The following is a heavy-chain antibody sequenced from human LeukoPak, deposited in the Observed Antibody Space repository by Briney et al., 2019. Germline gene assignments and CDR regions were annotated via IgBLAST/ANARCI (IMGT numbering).Heavy chain of an antibody. V-gene: IGHV4-38-2*02. CDR2: IYHSGST. CDR1: GYSISSGYY. CDR3: AREWSHRPVDY. D-gene: IGHD1-26*01. J-gene: IGHJ4*02. Sequence: PSETLSLTCAVSGYSISSGYYWGWIRQPPGKGLEWIGSIYHSGSTYYNPSLKSRVTISVDTSKNQFSLKLSSVTAADTAVYYCAREWSHRPVDYWGQGTLVTVSS.